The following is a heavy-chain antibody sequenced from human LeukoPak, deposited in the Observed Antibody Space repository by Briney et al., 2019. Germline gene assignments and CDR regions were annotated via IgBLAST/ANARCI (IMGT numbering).Heavy chain of an antibody. CDR3: ARGPYSYDSSGAFDI. CDR1: GDSISSGDYY. Sequence: SETLSLTCTVSGDSISSGDYYWSWIRQPAGKGLEWIGRISSSGSTNYNPSLKSRVTISVDTSKNQFSLKLSSVTATDTAVYFCARGPYSYDSSGAFDIWGQGTMVTVSS. D-gene: IGHD3-22*01. J-gene: IGHJ3*02. CDR2: ISSSGST. V-gene: IGHV4-61*02.